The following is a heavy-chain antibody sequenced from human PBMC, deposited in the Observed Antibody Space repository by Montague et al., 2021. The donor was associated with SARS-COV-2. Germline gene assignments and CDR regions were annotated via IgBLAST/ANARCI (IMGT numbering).Heavy chain of an antibody. Sequence: TLSLTCTVSGGSISSCTYYWSWIRQPAGKRLEWIGRTYTSGITPYHPSLKSRITMSIDTSANQFSLHLRSVTAADTAVYCCASEVEIVWVSYSDNWGQGTLVAVSS. CDR2: TYTSGIT. J-gene: IGHJ4*02. CDR3: ASEVEIVWVSYSDN. D-gene: IGHD5/OR15-5a*01. CDR1: GGSISSCTYY. V-gene: IGHV4-61*02.